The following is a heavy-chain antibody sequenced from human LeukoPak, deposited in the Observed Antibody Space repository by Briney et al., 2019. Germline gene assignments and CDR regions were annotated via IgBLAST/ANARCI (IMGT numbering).Heavy chain of an antibody. V-gene: IGHV4-59*01. J-gene: IGHJ4*02. Sequence: SETLSLTCTVSGGSISSYHWSWLRQPPGKTLEWIGYIYYSGSTNYNPSLRSRVSISEDTSKNQFSLKLSSVTAADTAVYYCARSTGDYAITFDYWGQGFLVTVSS. D-gene: IGHD4-17*01. CDR1: GGSISSYH. CDR3: ARSTGDYAITFDY. CDR2: IYYSGST.